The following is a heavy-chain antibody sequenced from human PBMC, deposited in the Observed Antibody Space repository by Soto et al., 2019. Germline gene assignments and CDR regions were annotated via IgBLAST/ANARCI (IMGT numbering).Heavy chain of an antibody. V-gene: IGHV4-39*01. J-gene: IGHJ6*02. CDR3: TGRYREDDSCTGDSSEHYYDGMDV. Sequence: SETLSLTCTVSGGSISSSSYYWGWIRQPPGKGLEWIGSIYYSGSTYYNPSLKSRVTISVDTSTNQFSLKLSSVSAADTAVYYGTGRYREDDSCTGDSSEHYYDGMDVWGQGTTVTVSS. D-gene: IGHD2-8*02. CDR2: IYYSGST. CDR1: GGSISSSSYY.